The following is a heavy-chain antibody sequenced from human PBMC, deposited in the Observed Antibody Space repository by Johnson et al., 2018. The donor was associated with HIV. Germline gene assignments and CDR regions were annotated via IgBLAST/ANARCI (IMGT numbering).Heavy chain of an antibody. CDR2: ISYDGSNN. CDR1: GFTFSSYA. J-gene: IGHJ3*02. V-gene: IGHV3-30*14. D-gene: IGHD3-22*01. Sequence: QVQLVESGGGVVQPGRSLRLSCAASGFTFSSYAMHWVRQAPGKGLEWVAVISYDGSNNYYADSVKGRFTISRENAKNSLYLQMNSLTAGDMAVYYCVRVGYSSAYYRDAFDIWGQGTMVTVSS. CDR3: VRVGYSSAYYRDAFDI.